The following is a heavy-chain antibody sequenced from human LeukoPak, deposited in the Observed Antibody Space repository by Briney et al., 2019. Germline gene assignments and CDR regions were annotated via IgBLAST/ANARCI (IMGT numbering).Heavy chain of an antibody. CDR2: ISSSSTI. CDR3: ARDGLLRSSWSLYYFDY. CDR1: GFTFSSYS. Sequence: GGSLRLSCAASGFTFSSYSMNWVRQAPGKGPEWVSYISSSSTIYYADSVKGRFTISRDNAKNSLYLQMNSLRAEDTAVYYCARDGLLRSSWSLYYFDYWGQGTLVTVSS. V-gene: IGHV3-48*04. J-gene: IGHJ4*02. D-gene: IGHD6-13*01.